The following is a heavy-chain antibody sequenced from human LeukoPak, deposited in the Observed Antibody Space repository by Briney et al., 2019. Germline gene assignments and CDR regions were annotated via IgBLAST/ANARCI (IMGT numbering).Heavy chain of an antibody. CDR3: AREMATNPYDY. V-gene: IGHV1-46*01. CDR2: INPSGGST. Sequence: EASVKVSCKASGYTFTSYYMHWVRQAPGQGLVWVGIINPSGGSTSYAQKFQGRVTMTRDTSTSTVYMELSSLRSEDTAVYYCAREMATNPYDYWGQGTLVTVSS. J-gene: IGHJ4*02. CDR1: GYTFTSYY. D-gene: IGHD5-24*01.